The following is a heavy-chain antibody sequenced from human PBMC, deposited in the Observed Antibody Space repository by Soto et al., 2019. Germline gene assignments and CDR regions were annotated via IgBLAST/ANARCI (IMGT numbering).Heavy chain of an antibody. CDR1: GYTFTDYG. CDR2: ITAFNGNT. Sequence: QVHLVQSGAEVEKPGASVKVSCKASGYTFTDYGISWVRQAPGQGLQWMGWITAFNGNTKYAQQFQGRVTMTTDTSTSAAYLELSSLESDDTAVDSGAIISQSDFLSGYYYFFDYWGQGTLVTVSS. J-gene: IGHJ4*02. D-gene: IGHD3-3*01. CDR3: AIISQSDFLSGYYYFFDY. V-gene: IGHV1-18*01.